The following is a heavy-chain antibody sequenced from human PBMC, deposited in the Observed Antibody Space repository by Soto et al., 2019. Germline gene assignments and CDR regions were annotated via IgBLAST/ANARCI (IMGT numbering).Heavy chain of an antibody. J-gene: IGHJ6*02. D-gene: IGHD3-10*01. V-gene: IGHV1-8*01. CDR2: MNPNTGNT. CDR3: ETRRSMVRGVNHMDV. CDR1: GYTFTNYD. Sequence: QVQLVQSGAEVKKPGASVKVSCKASGYTFTNYDINWVRQAPGQGLEWMGWMNPNTGNTGYGHKFKGRVTMTRDNSISTAFMELSSLRSEDTAVYYCETRRSMVRGVNHMDVWGRGTTVTVSS.